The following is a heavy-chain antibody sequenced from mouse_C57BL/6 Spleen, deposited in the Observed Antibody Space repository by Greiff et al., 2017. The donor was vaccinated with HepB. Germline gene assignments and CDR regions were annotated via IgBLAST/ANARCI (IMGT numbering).Heavy chain of an antibody. CDR1: GYSITSGYY. CDR3: ARDHLYYYGSSSFAY. Sequence: VQLQQSGPGLVKPSQSLSLTCSVPGYSITSGYYWNWIRQFPGNKLEWMGYISYDGSNNYNPSLKNRISITRDTSKNQFFLKLNSVTTEDTATYYCARDHLYYYGSSSFAYWGQGTLVTVSA. D-gene: IGHD1-1*01. V-gene: IGHV3-6*01. J-gene: IGHJ3*01. CDR2: ISYDGSN.